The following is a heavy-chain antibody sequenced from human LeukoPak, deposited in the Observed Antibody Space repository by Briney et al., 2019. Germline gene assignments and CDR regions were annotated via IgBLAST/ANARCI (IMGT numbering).Heavy chain of an antibody. J-gene: IGHJ3*02. CDR2: LSGSGGST. V-gene: IGHV3-23*01. Sequence: GGSLRLSCAASGFTFSSYAMSWVRQAPGKGPEWVSALSGSGGSTHYADSVKGRFTISRDNSKNTLYLQMNSLRAEDTAIYYCAKDRSGSASRGFDIWGQGTMVTVSS. CDR3: AKDRSGSASRGFDI. D-gene: IGHD3-22*01. CDR1: GFTFSSYA.